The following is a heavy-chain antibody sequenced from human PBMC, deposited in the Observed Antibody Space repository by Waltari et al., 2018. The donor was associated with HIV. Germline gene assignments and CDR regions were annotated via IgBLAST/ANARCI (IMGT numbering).Heavy chain of an antibody. CDR3: VRDDPGYEPIDY. CDR1: GFTFTQYT. D-gene: IGHD2-2*01. Sequence: VRLMESGGGLVEPGGSLTISCAASGFTFTQYTMNWIRHTPGKGMEWLASVSRDNREAYYIDSIKGRFTISRDNAANSVFLHMDRLRVDDTARYFCVRDDPGYEPIDYWGRGTLVTVSS. J-gene: IGHJ4*02. V-gene: IGHV3-21*02. CDR2: VSRDNREA.